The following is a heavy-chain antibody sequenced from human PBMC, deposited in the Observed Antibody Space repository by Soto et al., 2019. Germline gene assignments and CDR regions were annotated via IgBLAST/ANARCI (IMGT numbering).Heavy chain of an antibody. V-gene: IGHV3-21*01. D-gene: IGHD6-13*01. CDR3: ARGPNSSSWYLYFDY. CDR2: ISSSSSYI. Sequence: PGGSLRLSCAASGFTFSSYSMNWVRQAPGKGLEWVSSISSSSSYIYYADSVKGRFTISRDNAKNSLYLQMNSLRAEDTAVYYCARGPNSSSWYLYFDYWGQGTLVTVSS. CDR1: GFTFSSYS. J-gene: IGHJ4*02.